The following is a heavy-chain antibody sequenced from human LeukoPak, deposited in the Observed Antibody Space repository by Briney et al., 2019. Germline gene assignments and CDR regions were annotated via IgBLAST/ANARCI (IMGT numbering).Heavy chain of an antibody. Sequence: PSETLSLTCTVSGGSISSYYWSWIRQPAGKGLEWIGRIYTSGSTNYNPSLKSRVTMSVDTSKNQFSLKLSSVTAADTAVYYCARDLFNGAVAGTFRWFDPWGQGTLVTVSS. CDR3: ARDLFNGAVAGTFRWFDP. D-gene: IGHD6-19*01. CDR1: GGSISSYY. CDR2: IYTSGST. V-gene: IGHV4-4*07. J-gene: IGHJ5*02.